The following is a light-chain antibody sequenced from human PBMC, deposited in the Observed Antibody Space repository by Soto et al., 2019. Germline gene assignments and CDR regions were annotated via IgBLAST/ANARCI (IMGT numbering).Light chain of an antibody. Sequence: EIVLTQSPATLSLSPGERATLSCRASQSVSSYLAWYQQKPGQAPRLLIYDASNRATGIPARFSGSGSGTDFTLTISSLEPEDFAVYYCQQRSNWARFTCGPGTKVDIK. J-gene: IGKJ3*01. V-gene: IGKV3-11*01. CDR1: QSVSSY. CDR2: DAS. CDR3: QQRSNWARFT.